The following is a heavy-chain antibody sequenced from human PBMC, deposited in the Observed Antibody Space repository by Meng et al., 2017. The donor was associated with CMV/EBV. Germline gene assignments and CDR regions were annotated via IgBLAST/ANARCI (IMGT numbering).Heavy chain of an antibody. J-gene: IGHJ6*02. D-gene: IGHD3-9*01. CDR3: ARPYYDILTDYYYYYGMDV. CDR2: IIPIFGTA. CDR1: GGTFSNYA. Sequence: SVKVSCKASGGTFSNYAISWVRQAPGQGLEWMGGIIPIFGTANYAQKFQGRVTITTDESTSTAYMELSSLRSEDTAVYYCARPYYDILTDYYYYYGMDVWGQGTTVTVSS. V-gene: IGHV1-69*05.